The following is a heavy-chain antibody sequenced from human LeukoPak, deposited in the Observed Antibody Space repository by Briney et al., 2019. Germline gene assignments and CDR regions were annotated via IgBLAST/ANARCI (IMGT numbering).Heavy chain of an antibody. J-gene: IGHJ6*02. Sequence: SVNVSCKASGGTFSSYAISWVRQAPGQGLEWMGGIIPIFGTANYAQKFQGRVTVTADESTSTAYMELSSLRSEDTAVYYCARHSPIFGVSDTPRYYYYYGMDVWGQGTTVTVSS. CDR3: ARHSPIFGVSDTPRYYYYYGMDV. V-gene: IGHV1-69*01. D-gene: IGHD3-3*01. CDR1: GGTFSSYA. CDR2: IIPIFGTA.